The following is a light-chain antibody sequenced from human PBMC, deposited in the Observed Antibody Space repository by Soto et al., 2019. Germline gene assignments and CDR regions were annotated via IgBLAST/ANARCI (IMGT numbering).Light chain of an antibody. CDR3: LHYSTYPLT. Sequence: EIVMTQSPATLSVSPGERATLSCRASQSVNIYLAWYQQKPGQAPRLLIFGASSRATGIPARFSGSGSGTEFNLTISSLQSEDFASYYCLHYSTYPLTFGGGTRVDI. CDR1: QSVNIY. J-gene: IGKJ4*01. V-gene: IGKV3D-15*01. CDR2: GAS.